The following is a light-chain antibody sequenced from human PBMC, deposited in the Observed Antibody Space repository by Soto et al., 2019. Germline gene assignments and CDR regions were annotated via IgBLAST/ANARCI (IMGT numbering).Light chain of an antibody. CDR1: QSISSW. CDR2: KAS. V-gene: IGKV1-5*03. CDR3: QQYNSFPRT. J-gene: IGKJ1*01. Sequence: DIQMTQSPSTLSASVGDRVTITCRASQSISSWLAWYQQKPGKAPKLLIYKASSLESGVPSRFSGSGSGTVSTLTISRLQTDDFVTYYCQQYNSFPRTFGQGTKVEIK.